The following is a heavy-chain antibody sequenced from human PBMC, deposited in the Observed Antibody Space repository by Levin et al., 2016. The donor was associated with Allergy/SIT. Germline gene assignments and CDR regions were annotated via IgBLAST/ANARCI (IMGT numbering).Heavy chain of an antibody. J-gene: IGHJ3*01. D-gene: IGHD6-19*01. CDR2: ISGSGSVA. CDR3: ARDQDSYGSGYGSTFHV. Sequence: WIRQPPGKGLEWVSSISGSGSVAYYPDSVKGRFTISRDNSKNTVYLQMYSLRAEDTAVYYCARDQDSYGSGYGSTFHVWGQGTMVTVSS. V-gene: IGHV3-23*01.